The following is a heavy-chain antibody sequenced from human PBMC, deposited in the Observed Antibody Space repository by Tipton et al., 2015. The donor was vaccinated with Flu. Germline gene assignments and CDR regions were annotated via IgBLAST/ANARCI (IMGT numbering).Heavy chain of an antibody. V-gene: IGHV4-39*01. CDR2: IYYSGST. Sequence: TLSLTCTVSGGSISSSSYYWGWIRQPPGKGLEWIGSIYYSGSTDYNPSLKSRVTISVDTSKNQFSLKLSSVTAADTAVYYCARRVAVAAHFDYWGQGTLVTVSS. CDR3: ARRVAVAAHFDY. D-gene: IGHD6-19*01. J-gene: IGHJ4*02. CDR1: GGSISSSSYY.